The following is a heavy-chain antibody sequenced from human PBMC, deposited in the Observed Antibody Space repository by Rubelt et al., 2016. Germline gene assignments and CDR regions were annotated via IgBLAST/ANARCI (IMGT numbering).Heavy chain of an antibody. Sequence: QVQLGQSEAEVKKPGASVKVSCKASGYTFTYCSLHWLQQAPGQGLERMRWITLYNGNTNYAKKFQGRVTITREMSLRTAYIELSSLRSEDAAVYYWARSASIAGDWGQGTLVTVSS. V-gene: IGHV1-68*02. J-gene: IGHJ4*02. D-gene: IGHD6-6*01. CDR1: GYTFTYCS. CDR3: ARSASIAGD. CDR2: ITLYNGNT.